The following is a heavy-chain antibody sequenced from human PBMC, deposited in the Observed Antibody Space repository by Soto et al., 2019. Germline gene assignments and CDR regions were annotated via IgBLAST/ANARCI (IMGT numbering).Heavy chain of an antibody. Sequence: QVQLVESGGGVVQPGRSLRLSCAASGFTFNNYGMHWVRQAPGKGLEWLAVIWNDGSDSSYANSVKGRFTISRDNSKNTLFRQKSSLRAEDTAVYYWARRQIPPPTRGAANARGAMDVWGQGTTVTVSS. J-gene: IGHJ6*02. CDR2: IWNDGSDS. V-gene: IGHV3-33*01. CDR3: ARRQIPPPTRGAANARGAMDV. D-gene: IGHD6-13*01. CDR1: GFTFNNYG.